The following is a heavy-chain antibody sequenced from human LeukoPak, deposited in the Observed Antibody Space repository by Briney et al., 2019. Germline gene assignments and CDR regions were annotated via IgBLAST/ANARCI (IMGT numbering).Heavy chain of an antibody. CDR1: GYSISSGYY. Sequence: SETLSLTCAVSGYSISSGYYWGWIRQPPGKGLEWIGSIYHSGSTYYNPSLKSRVTISVDTSKNQFSLKLSFVTAADTAVYYCARQDPGDAFDIWGQGTMVTVSS. CDR3: ARQDPGDAFDI. CDR2: IYHSGST. V-gene: IGHV4-38-2*01. J-gene: IGHJ3*02.